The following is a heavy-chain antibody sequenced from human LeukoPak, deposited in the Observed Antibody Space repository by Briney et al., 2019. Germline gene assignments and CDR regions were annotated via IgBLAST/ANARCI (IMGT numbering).Heavy chain of an antibody. CDR2: INSDGSRT. J-gene: IGHJ5*02. CDR1: GFTFSNYW. D-gene: IGHD2-21*02. V-gene: IGHV3-74*01. CDR3: ARSPNCGGDCS. Sequence: GGSLRLSCAASGFTFSNYWMHWVRQVPGKGLVWVSRINSDGSRTRYADSVKGRFTISRDNAKNTLYLQMNSLRAEDTAVYYCARSPNCGGDCSWGQGTLVTVSS.